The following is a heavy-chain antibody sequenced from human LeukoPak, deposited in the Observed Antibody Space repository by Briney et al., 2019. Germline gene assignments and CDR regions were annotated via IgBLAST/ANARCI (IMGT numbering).Heavy chain of an antibody. Sequence: PSETLSLTCTVSGASISSYYWSWIRQPAGKGLEWIGRIYTSGSTNYNPSLKSRVTISVDKSKNQFSLKLSSVTAADTAVYYCARDYYDSSGYYARGGYYYMDVWGKGTTVTVFS. V-gene: IGHV4-4*07. CDR1: GASISSYY. CDR3: ARDYYDSSGYYARGGYYYMDV. CDR2: IYTSGST. J-gene: IGHJ6*03. D-gene: IGHD3-22*01.